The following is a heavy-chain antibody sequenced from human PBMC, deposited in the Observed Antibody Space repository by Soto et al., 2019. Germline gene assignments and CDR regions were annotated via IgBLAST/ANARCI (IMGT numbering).Heavy chain of an antibody. CDR2: ISGSGGST. Sequence: GGSLRLSCAASGFPFISYVMILIRQAPGKGLEWVSSISGSGGSTYYADSVKGRFTISRDTSKNTVYLQMNRLRAEDTAVYSCAKGALTFGGAIAPLDGWGQGTMVSLSS. D-gene: IGHD3-16*02. V-gene: IGHV3-23*01. CDR1: GFPFISYV. CDR3: AKGALTFGGAIAPLDG. J-gene: IGHJ4*02.